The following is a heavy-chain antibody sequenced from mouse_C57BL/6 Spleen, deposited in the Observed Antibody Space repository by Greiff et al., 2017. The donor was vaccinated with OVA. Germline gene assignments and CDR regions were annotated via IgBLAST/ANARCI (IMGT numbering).Heavy chain of an antibody. V-gene: IGHV5-4*01. J-gene: IGHJ2*01. D-gene: IGHD1-1*01. CDR2: ISDGGSYT. Sequence: DVKLVESGGGLVKPGGSLKLSCAASGFTFSSYAMSWVRQTPEKRLEWVATISDGGSYTYSPDNVKGRFTISRDNAKNNLYLQMSYLKSEDTAMYYCARDRGTTVLYYFDYWGQGTTLTVSA. CDR3: ARDRGTTVLYYFDY. CDR1: GFTFSSYA.